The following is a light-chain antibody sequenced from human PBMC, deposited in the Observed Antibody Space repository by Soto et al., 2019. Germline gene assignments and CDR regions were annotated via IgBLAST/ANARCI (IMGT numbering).Light chain of an antibody. CDR2: EVS. Sequence: QSALTQPPSASGSPGQSVTISCTGTSSDVGAYKFVSWYQQHPGKAPKVMIYEVSKRPSGVPDRFSGSKSGNTASLTVSGLQAEDEADYYCSSYAGGSWVFGGGTQLTVL. V-gene: IGLV2-8*01. J-gene: IGLJ3*02. CDR3: SSYAGGSWV. CDR1: SSDVGAYKF.